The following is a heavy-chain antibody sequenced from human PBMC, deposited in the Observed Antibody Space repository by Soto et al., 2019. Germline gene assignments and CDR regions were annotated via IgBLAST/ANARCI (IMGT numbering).Heavy chain of an antibody. V-gene: IGHV4-34*01. CDR3: VRGGRSCEIDQCYTWFGH. CDR2: INHSGKT. CDR1: GGSFSGYY. Sequence: PSETLSLTCAVYGGSFSGYYWSWIRQPPGRGLEWIAEINHSGKTFYNPSLQSRVSISVDTPKNQLSLSLTSVTAEDTAVYYCVRGGRSCEIDQCYTWFGHWGPGTLVTVSS. J-gene: IGHJ5*02. D-gene: IGHD2-2*02.